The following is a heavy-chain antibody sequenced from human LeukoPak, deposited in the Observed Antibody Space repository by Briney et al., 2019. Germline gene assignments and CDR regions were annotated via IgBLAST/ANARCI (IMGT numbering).Heavy chain of an antibody. Sequence: GGSLRLSCAASGFTFSSYSMNWVRQAPGKGLEWVSYISSSSTYKYYADSVKGRFTISRDNAKNSLYLQMNSLTAEDTAVYYCARVYDVWGKETTVTVSS. CDR3: ARVYDV. J-gene: IGHJ6*04. V-gene: IGHV3-21*01. CDR2: ISSSSTYK. CDR1: GFTFSSYS.